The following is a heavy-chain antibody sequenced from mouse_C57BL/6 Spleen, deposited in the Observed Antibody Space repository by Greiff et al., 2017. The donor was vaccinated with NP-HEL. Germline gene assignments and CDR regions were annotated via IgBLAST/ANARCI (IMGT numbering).Heavy chain of an antibody. D-gene: IGHD2-1*01. Sequence: VEESGPGLVKPSQSLSLPCSVTGYSITSGYYWNWIRQFPGNKLEWMGYISYDGSNNYNPSLKNRISITRDTSKNQFFLKLNSVTTEDTATYYCALYGTDFDYWGQGTTLTVSS. J-gene: IGHJ2*01. CDR1: GYSITSGYY. V-gene: IGHV3-6*01. CDR3: ALYGTDFDY. CDR2: ISYDGSN.